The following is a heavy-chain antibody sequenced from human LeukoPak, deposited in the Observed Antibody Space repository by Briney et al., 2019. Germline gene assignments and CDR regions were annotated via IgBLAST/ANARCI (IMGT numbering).Heavy chain of an antibody. J-gene: IGHJ6*03. CDR2: INSNSGGT. Sequence: GASVKVSCKASGYTFTGYYMHWVRQAPGQGLEWMGWINSNSGGTNYAQKFQGRVTMTRDTSISTAYMELSRLRSDDTAVYYCAGAAEDDEYYYYYYMDIWGKGTTVTVSS. CDR1: GYTFTGYY. V-gene: IGHV1-2*02. D-gene: IGHD1-1*01. CDR3: AGAAEDDEYYYYYYMDI.